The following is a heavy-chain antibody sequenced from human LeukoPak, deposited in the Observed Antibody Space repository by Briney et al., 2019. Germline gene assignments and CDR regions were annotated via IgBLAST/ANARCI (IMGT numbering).Heavy chain of an antibody. Sequence: SETLSLTCTVSGGSISSYYWSWIRQPPGKGLEWIGYIYYSGSTNYNPSLKSRVTISVDTSKNQFSLKLSSVTAADTAVYYCAKVGPRTTGTTAFDIWGQGTMVTVSS. D-gene: IGHD1-1*01. CDR1: GGSISSYY. CDR3: AKVGPRTTGTTAFDI. CDR2: IYYSGST. J-gene: IGHJ3*02. V-gene: IGHV4-59*01.